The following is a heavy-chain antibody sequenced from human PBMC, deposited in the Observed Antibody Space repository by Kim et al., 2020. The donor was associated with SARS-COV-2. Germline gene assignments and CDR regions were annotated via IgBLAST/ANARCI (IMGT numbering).Heavy chain of an antibody. CDR3: VRDRTYDSSGYYYV. V-gene: IGHV3-21*01. Sequence: ADSVNGRFTISRDNAKNSLYLQMNSLRAEDTAVYYCVRDRTYDSSGYYYVWGQGTTVTVSS. D-gene: IGHD3-22*01. J-gene: IGHJ6*02.